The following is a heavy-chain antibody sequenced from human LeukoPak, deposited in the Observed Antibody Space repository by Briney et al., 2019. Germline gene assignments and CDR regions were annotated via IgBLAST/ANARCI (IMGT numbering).Heavy chain of an antibody. J-gene: IGHJ6*02. V-gene: IGHV5-51*01. CDR1: GYSFTSYW. CDR2: IYPGDSDT. CDR3: ARQMAYGSGSYFPDV. D-gene: IGHD3-10*01. Sequence: GESLKISCKGSGYSFTSYWIGWVRQMPGKGLEWMGIIYPGDSDTRYSPSYQGQVTISADKSISTAYLQWSSLKASDTAMYYCARQMAYGSGSYFPDVWGQGTTVTVSS.